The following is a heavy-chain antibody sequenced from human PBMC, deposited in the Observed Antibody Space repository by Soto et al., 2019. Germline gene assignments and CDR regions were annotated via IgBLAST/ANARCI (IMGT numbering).Heavy chain of an antibody. J-gene: IGHJ5*02. CDR3: AHIPIYGDESNWFDP. CDR1: GFTFRSYN. V-gene: IGHV3-48*04. D-gene: IGHD4-17*01. Sequence: PGGSLRLSCAASGFTFRSYNMNWVRQAPGKGLEWVSYISSSSSTIYYADSVKGRFTISRDNAKNSLYLQMNSLRAEDTAVYYCAHIPIYGDESNWFDPWGQGTLVTVSS. CDR2: ISSSSSTI.